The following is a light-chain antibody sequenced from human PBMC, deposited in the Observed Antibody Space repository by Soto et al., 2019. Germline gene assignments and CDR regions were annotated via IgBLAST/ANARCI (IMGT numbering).Light chain of an antibody. J-gene: IGKJ2*01. CDR2: DAS. CDR3: QQRLFWPLFT. CDR1: QNIHSF. V-gene: IGKV3-11*01. Sequence: EIVLTQSPATMSLSPGESATLSCRASQNIHSFLAWYQQRPGQAPRLLIYDASFRATAIPARFNGSGSGTDFTLTITRLEPEDFAVYYCQQRLFWPLFTFGQGTRLEIK.